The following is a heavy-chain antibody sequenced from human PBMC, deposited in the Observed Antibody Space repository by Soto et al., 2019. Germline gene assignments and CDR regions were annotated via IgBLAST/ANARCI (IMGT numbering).Heavy chain of an antibody. CDR1: GYSFTSYW. J-gene: IGHJ3*02. CDR3: ARRVGTSSSRAFDI. CDR2: IYPGDSDT. V-gene: IGHV5-51*01. D-gene: IGHD6-6*01. Sequence: ESLKISYKVSGYSFTSYWIGLVRQMPGKGLEWMGIIYPGDSDTRYSPSFQGQVTISADKSIGTAYLQWSSLKASDTATYYCARRVGTSSSRAFDIWGQGTMVTV.